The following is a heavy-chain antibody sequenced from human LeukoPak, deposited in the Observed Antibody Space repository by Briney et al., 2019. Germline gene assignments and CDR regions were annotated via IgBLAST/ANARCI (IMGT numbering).Heavy chain of an antibody. J-gene: IGHJ4*02. CDR1: GGSITSYY. CDR2: IYITGST. Sequence: PSETLSHTCPVSGGSITSYYWSWIRQSAGKGLEWIGRIYITGSTTYNPSLKSRVTISVDTSKNQFSLKLSSVTAADTAVYYCARASGTWMQREGFDYWGQGTLVTVSS. CDR3: ARASGTWMQREGFDY. D-gene: IGHD5-18*01. V-gene: IGHV4-4*07.